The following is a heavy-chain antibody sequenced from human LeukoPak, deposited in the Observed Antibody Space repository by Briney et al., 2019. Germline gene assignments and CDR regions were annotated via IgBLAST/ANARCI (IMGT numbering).Heavy chain of an antibody. CDR2: FYYSGST. CDR1: GGSISSSSYY. V-gene: IGHV4-39*07. J-gene: IGHJ4*02. CDR3: GGSGSYYHTNY. Sequence: SETLSLTCTVSGGSISSSSYYWGWIRQPPGKGLEWIGSFYYSGSTYYNPSLKSRVTISVDTSKNQFSLKLRSVTAADTAVYYCGGSGSYYHTNYWGQGTLVTVSS. D-gene: IGHD3-10*01.